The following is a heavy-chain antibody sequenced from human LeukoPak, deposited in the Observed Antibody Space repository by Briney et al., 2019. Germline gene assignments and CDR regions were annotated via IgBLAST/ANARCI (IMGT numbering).Heavy chain of an antibody. D-gene: IGHD3/OR15-3a*01. Sequence: GGSLRLSCVASGFTFTSAWMNWVRQAPGKGLGWVGRIKHKLDGGTTDYAAPVEGRFTISRDDSKNTVYLQMNSLETEDTGVYYCSADVRDWGTFDGSDIWGQGTMVTVSS. CDR2: IKHKLDGGTT. CDR1: GFTFTSAW. J-gene: IGHJ3*02. V-gene: IGHV3-15*01. CDR3: SADVRDWGTFDGSDI.